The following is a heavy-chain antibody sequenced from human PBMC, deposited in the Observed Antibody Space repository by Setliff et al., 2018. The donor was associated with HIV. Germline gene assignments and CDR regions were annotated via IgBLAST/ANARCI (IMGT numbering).Heavy chain of an antibody. J-gene: IGHJ4*01. CDR1: GFTFSAYS. CDR2: ISSSGVM. CDR3: AKDGISGGAYPPYYFDY. Sequence: LRLSCAASGFTFSAYSMNWVRQAPGKGLEWISYISSSGVMYYADSVKGRFTISRDNSKSTLYLQMNGLRVEDTAVYYCAKDGISGGAYPPYYFDYWGHGTLVTVSS. D-gene: IGHD2-15*01. V-gene: IGHV3-23*01.